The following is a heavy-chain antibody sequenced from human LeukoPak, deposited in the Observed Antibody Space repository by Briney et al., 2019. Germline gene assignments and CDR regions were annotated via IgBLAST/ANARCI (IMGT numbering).Heavy chain of an antibody. V-gene: IGHV3-21*01. D-gene: IGHD1-26*01. Sequence: GGSLRLSCAASGFTFSSYSMNWVRQAPGKGLEWVSSISSSSSYIYYADSVKGRFTISRDNAKNSLYLQMNSLRAEDTAVYYCARGPRGGAPSWFDPWGQGTLVTVSS. CDR3: ARGPRGGAPSWFDP. J-gene: IGHJ5*02. CDR1: GFTFSSYS. CDR2: ISSSSSYI.